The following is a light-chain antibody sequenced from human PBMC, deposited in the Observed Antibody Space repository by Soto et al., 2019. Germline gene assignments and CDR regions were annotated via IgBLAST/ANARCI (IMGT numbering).Light chain of an antibody. CDR2: AAS. J-gene: IGKJ3*01. CDR1: QIINKW. V-gene: IGKV1-12*02. CDR3: QQANSFPFT. Sequence: DIQMTQSPSSVSASVGDRVTITCRASQIINKWLAWYQQKPGKAPTLLIYAASTLQSGVPSRFXXXGXXXXXXXXXXSXXXXDFATYXCQQANSFPFTFGPGTKVDIK.